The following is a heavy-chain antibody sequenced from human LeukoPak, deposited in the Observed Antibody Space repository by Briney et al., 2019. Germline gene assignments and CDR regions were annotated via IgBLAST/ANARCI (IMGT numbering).Heavy chain of an antibody. CDR3: ARHPLSAPFDC. Sequence: SSETLSLTCTISGGSINNYYWSWFRRPPGKGLEWIAYVYQTGDTRYNPSLKSRVSISLDTSKNQFSLKVSSVTATDTAVYYCARHPLSAPFDCWGQGILVTVSS. CDR2: VYQTGDT. J-gene: IGHJ4*02. V-gene: IGHV4-59*08. CDR1: GGSINNYY. D-gene: IGHD6-19*01.